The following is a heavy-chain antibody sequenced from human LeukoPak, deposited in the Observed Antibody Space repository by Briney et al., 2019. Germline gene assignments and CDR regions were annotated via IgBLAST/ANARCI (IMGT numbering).Heavy chain of an antibody. V-gene: IGHV3-23*01. CDR1: GFTFSDYA. CDR3: TKITGGNY. Sequence: GGSLRLSCAASGFTFSDYAMSWVRQAPGKGLEWVSAISTSGSITYYADSVKGRFTISRDNLKNTLYVQMNSLRAEDTAVYYCTKITGGNYWGQGTLVIVSS. CDR2: ISTSGSIT. D-gene: IGHD1-26*01. J-gene: IGHJ4*02.